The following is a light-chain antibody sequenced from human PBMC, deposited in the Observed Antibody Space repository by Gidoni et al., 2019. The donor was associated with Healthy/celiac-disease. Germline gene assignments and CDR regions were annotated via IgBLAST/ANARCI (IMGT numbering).Light chain of an antibody. CDR2: DAS. V-gene: IGKV3-11*01. CDR3: QQRSNWPPWT. CDR1: QSVSSY. Sequence: EIVLTQSPATLSLSPGERATLSCRASQSVSSYLAWYQQKPGQAPRLLIYDASNRATGIPARFSGSGSGTDFTLTISSLEPEDFAVYYCQQRSNWPPWTFGQETKVEIK. J-gene: IGKJ1*01.